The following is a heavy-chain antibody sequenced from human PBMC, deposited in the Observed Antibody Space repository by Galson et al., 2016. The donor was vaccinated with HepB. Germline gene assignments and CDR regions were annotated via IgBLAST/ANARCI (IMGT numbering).Heavy chain of an antibody. J-gene: IGHJ4*02. CDR3: ARVGPEDYDSSGLDY. CDR2: ISSTSNTI. V-gene: IGHV3-48*02. D-gene: IGHD3-22*01. CDR1: GFTFSSYS. Sequence: SLRLSCAASGFTFSSYSMNWVRQAPGKGLEWVSYISSTSNTIYYADSVKGRFTISRDNAKNSLYLQMNSLRDEDTAVYYCARVGPEDYDSSGLDYWGQGNLVTVSS.